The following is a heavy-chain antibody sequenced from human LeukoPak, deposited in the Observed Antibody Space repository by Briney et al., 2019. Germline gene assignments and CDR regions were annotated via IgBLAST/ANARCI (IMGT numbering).Heavy chain of an antibody. CDR3: VKDRSTSGVSEFDC. D-gene: IGHD1-1*01. CDR2: ISWDGSST. Sequence: PGGSLRLSCAASGFTFSSYWMHWVRQAPGKGLVWVSFISWDGSSTYYVDSVKGRFIISRDNRKNSLYLQMNSLRTEDTALYYCVKDRSTSGVSEFDCWGQGTLVTVSS. V-gene: IGHV3-43*01. CDR1: GFTFSSYW. J-gene: IGHJ4*02.